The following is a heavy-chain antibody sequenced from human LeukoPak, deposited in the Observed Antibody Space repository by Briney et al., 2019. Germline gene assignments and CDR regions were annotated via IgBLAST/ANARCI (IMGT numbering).Heavy chain of an antibody. CDR3: TAGTGRSDFDY. V-gene: IGHV3-15*01. J-gene: IGHJ4*02. CDR1: GFPFSNAW. CDR2: IKRKGDDGTI. D-gene: IGHD3/OR15-3a*01. Sequence: GGSLRLSCAASGFPFSNAWMSWVRPAPGRGLEWVGRIKRKGDDGTIDYAAPVKGRLSISRDDSKNTLYLQMKSLKSEDTAVYYCTAGTGRSDFDYWGQGTLVTVSS.